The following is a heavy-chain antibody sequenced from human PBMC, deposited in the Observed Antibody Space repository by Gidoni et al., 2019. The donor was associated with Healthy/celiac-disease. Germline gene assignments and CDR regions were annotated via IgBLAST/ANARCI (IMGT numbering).Heavy chain of an antibody. J-gene: IGHJ3*02. CDR2: ISGRGGST. D-gene: IGHD3-22*01. V-gene: IGHV3-23*01. CDR1: GFTFSSYA. CDR3: AKTGIRITMIVVVTHDAFDI. Sequence: EVQLLESGGGLVQPGGSLRLSCAASGFTFSSYAMSWVRQAPGKGLDGVSAISGRGGSTYYADSVKGRFTISRDNSQNTLYLQMTSLRAEDTAVYYCAKTGIRITMIVVVTHDAFDIWGQGTMVTVSS.